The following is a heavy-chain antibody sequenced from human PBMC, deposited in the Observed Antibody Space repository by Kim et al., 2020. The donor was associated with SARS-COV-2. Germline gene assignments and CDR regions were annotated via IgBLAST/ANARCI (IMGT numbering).Heavy chain of an antibody. CDR1: GYTFTSYG. V-gene: IGHV1-18*01. CDR2: ISAYNGNT. J-gene: IGHJ4*02. CDR3: AREAVTTLQQRTAPNNDY. Sequence: ASVKVSCKASGYTFTSYGISWVRQAPGQGLEWMGWISAYNGNTNYAQKLQGRVTMTTDTSTSTAYMELRSLRSDDTAVYYCAREAVTTLQQRTAPNNDYWGQGTLVTVSS. D-gene: IGHD4-17*01.